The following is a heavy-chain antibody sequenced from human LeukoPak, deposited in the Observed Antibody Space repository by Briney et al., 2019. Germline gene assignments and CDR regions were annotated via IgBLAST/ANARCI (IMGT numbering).Heavy chain of an antibody. CDR2: IYTSESN. J-gene: IGHJ4*02. Sequence: SVTLSLTCTVSGDPISSYYWSWLRQPAGKGLEWITRIYTSESNNYSPSLKSRVTKSVDTSKNQFSLELSSVTAADTAVYYCARGEYQLLYANDYWGQGTLVTVSS. D-gene: IGHD2-2*02. V-gene: IGHV4-4*07. CDR1: GDPISSYY. CDR3: ARGEYQLLYANDY.